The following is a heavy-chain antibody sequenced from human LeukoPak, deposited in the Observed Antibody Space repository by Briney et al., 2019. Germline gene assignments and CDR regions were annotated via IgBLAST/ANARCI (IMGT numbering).Heavy chain of an antibody. V-gene: IGHV1-24*01. D-gene: IGHD5-18*01. CDR2: FDPEDGET. Sequence: VASVKVSCKVSGYTLTELSMHWVRQAPGKGLEWMGGFDPEDGETIYAQKFQGRVTMTEDTSTDTAYMELSSLRSEDTAVYYCARDRLGDTAMAPYNWFDPWGQGTLVTVSS. CDR3: ARDRLGDTAMAPYNWFDP. J-gene: IGHJ5*02. CDR1: GYTLTELS.